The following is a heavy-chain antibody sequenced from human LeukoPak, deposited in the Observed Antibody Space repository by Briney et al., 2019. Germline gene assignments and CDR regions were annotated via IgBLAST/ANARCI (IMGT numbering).Heavy chain of an antibody. CDR3: ARGRGLSRTPQLVYYFDY. D-gene: IGHD6-13*01. Sequence: PGGSLRLSCAASGFTFSSYSMNWVRQAPGKGLEWVSSISSSSSYIYYADSVKGRFTISRDNAKNSLYLQMNSLRAEDTAVYYCARGRGLSRTPQLVYYFDYWGQGTLVTVSS. V-gene: IGHV3-21*01. J-gene: IGHJ4*02. CDR1: GFTFSSYS. CDR2: ISSSSSYI.